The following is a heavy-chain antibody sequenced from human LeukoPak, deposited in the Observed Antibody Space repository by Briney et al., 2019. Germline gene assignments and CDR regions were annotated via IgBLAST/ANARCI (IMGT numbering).Heavy chain of an antibody. J-gene: IGHJ4*02. CDR2: IIPIFGTA. V-gene: IGHV1-69*06. Sequence: ASVKVSCKASGGTFGIQGISWVRQAPGQGLEWMGGIIPIFGTANYAQKFQGRVTITADKSTSTAYMELSSLRSEDTAVYYCARMDTAMAGFDYWGQGTLVTVSS. D-gene: IGHD5-18*01. CDR3: ARMDTAMAGFDY. CDR1: GGTFGIQG.